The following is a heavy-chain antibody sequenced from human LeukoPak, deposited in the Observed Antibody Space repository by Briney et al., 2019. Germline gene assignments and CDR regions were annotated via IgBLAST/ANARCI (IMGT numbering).Heavy chain of an antibody. CDR2: INPNSGGT. V-gene: IGHV1-2*02. CDR3: ARDFGERGSVIYLIAY. D-gene: IGHD3-10*01. CDR1: GYTFTSYG. J-gene: IGHJ4*02. Sequence: ASAKVSCKASGYTFTSYGISWVRQAPGQGLEWMGWINPNSGGTNYAQKFQGRVTMTRDTSISTAYMELSRLRYDDTAVYYSARDFGERGSVIYLIAYWGQGTLVTVSS.